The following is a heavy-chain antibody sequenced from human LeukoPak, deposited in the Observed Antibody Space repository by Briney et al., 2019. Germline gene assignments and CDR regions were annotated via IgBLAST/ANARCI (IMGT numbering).Heavy chain of an antibody. CDR3: ARVRAAAVPYYFDY. D-gene: IGHD6-13*01. V-gene: IGHV4-61*02. CDR2: IHTSGTT. Sequence: SETLSLTCTVSGGSINSGSYYWSWIRQPAGKGLEWIGRIHTSGTTNYKSSLKSRVTILVDTPRNQFSLKLTSVTAADTAVYYCARVRAAAVPYYFDYWGQGTLVTVSS. CDR1: GGSINSGSYY. J-gene: IGHJ4*02.